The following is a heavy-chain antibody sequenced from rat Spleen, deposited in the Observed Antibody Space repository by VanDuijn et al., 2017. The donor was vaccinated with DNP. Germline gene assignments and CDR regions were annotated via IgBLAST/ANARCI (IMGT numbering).Heavy chain of an antibody. CDR3: ARDTEQLGAMDA. CDR1: GFTFNNYW. CDR2: ITSSGGST. J-gene: IGHJ4*01. D-gene: IGHD1-10*01. Sequence: EVQLVESGGDLVQPGRSLKLSCVASGFTFNNYWMTWIRQVPGKGLEWVASITSSGGSTYYPDSVKGRFTISRDNAKNTLYLQMNSLRSEDTATYYCARDTEQLGAMDAWGQGTSVTVSS. V-gene: IGHV5-31*01.